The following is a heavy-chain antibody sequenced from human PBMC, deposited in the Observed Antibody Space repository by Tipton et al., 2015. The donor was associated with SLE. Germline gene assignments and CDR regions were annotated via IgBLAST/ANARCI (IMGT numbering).Heavy chain of an antibody. CDR2: INPSGGST. CDR3: ARGGIVVVPAAPFDY. V-gene: IGHV1-46*01. D-gene: IGHD2-2*01. CDR1: GYTSTTYY. J-gene: IGHJ4*02. Sequence: QVQLVQSGAEVKKPGASVKVSCKASGYTSTTYYMHWVRQAPGQGLEWMGIINPSGGSTNYAQKFQGRVTITADKSTSTAYMELSSLRSEDTAVYYCARGGIVVVPAAPFDYWGQGTLVTVSS.